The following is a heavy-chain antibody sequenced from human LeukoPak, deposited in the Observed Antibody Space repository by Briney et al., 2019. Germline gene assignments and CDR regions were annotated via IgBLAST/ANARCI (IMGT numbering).Heavy chain of an antibody. CDR1: GGSISSSSYY. V-gene: IGHV4-39*01. CDR2: IYYSGST. D-gene: IGHD1-26*01. Sequence: SETLSLTCTVSGGSISSSSYYWGCIRQPPGKGLECIGSIYYSGSTYYNPSLKSRVTISVDTSKNQFSLKLSSATAADTAVYYCARYLIVGATDAFDIWGQGTMVTVSS. J-gene: IGHJ3*02. CDR3: ARYLIVGATDAFDI.